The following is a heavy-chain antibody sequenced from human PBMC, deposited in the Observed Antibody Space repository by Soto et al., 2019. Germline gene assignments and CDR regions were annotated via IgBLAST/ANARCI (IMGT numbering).Heavy chain of an antibody. Sequence: SETLSLTCTVSGCYISSYYWSWIRQPPGKGLEWIGYIYYSGSTNYNPSLKSRVTISVDTSKNQFSLKLSSVTAADTAVYYCARQRGFMRAAAGKVGNWFDPWGQGALVTVSS. CDR3: ARQRGFMRAAAGKVGNWFDP. V-gene: IGHV4-59*08. CDR2: IYYSGST. D-gene: IGHD6-13*01. J-gene: IGHJ5*02. CDR1: GCYISSYY.